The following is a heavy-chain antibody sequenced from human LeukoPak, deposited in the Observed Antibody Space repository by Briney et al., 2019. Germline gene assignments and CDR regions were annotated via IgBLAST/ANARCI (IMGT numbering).Heavy chain of an antibody. Sequence: ASVKVSCKASGYTFTGYYMHWVRQAPGQGLEWMGWINPNSGGTNYAQKFQGRVTITADKSTSTAYMELSSLRSEDTAVYYCARGDYYYYMDVWGKGTTVTVSS. V-gene: IGHV1-2*02. CDR1: GYTFTGYY. J-gene: IGHJ6*03. CDR3: ARGDYYYYMDV. CDR2: INPNSGGT.